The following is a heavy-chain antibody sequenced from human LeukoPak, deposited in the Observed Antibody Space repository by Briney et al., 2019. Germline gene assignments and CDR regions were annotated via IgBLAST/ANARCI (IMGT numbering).Heavy chain of an antibody. Sequence: SSETLSLTCTVSGGSIGTHYWGWIRQPAGKGLEWIGRVYASGSSNYNPSLKSRVTISVDTSKNQFSLKLSSVTAADTAVYYCASPRGYSGYGWLDAFDIWGQGTMVTVSS. CDR3: ASPRGYSGYGWLDAFDI. D-gene: IGHD5-12*01. CDR1: GGSIGTHY. V-gene: IGHV4-4*07. CDR2: VYASGSS. J-gene: IGHJ3*02.